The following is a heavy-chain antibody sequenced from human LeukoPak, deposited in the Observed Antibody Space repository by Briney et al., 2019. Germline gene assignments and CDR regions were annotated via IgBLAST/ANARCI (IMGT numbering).Heavy chain of an antibody. CDR3: ARGGYSGYDYVRY. D-gene: IGHD5-12*01. Sequence: PGGSLRLSCAASGFTFSSYAMSWVRQAPGKGLEWVSAISHDGGTIYYADSVKGRFTISRDNAKNSLYLQMNSLRAEDTAVYYCARGGYSGYDYVRYWGQGTLVTVSS. J-gene: IGHJ4*02. CDR2: ISHDGGTI. V-gene: IGHV3-23*01. CDR1: GFTFSSYA.